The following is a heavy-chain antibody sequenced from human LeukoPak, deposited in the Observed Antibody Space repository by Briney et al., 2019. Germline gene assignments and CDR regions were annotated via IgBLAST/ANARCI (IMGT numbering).Heavy chain of an antibody. J-gene: IGHJ4*02. CDR1: GYTFTVYY. CDR2: INPNSGGT. D-gene: IGHD2-15*01. CDR3: ARNYCSGGSCYHTPFGY. Sequence: ASVKVSCKASGYTFTVYYMHWVRQAPGQGLEWMGWINPNSGGTNYAQKFQGRVTMTRDTSISTAYMELSRLRSDDTAVYYCARNYCSGGSCYHTPFGYWGQGTLVTVSS. V-gene: IGHV1-2*02.